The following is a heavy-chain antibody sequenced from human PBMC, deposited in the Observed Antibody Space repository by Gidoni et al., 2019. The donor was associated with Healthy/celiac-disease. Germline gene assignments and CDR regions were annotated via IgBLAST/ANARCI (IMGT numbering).Heavy chain of an antibody. V-gene: IGHV3-21*01. CDR1: GFTFSSYS. Sequence: EVQLVESGGGLVKPGGSLRLSCAASGFTFSSYSMNWVRQAPGKGLEWVSSISSSSSYIYYADSVKGRFTISRDNAKNSLYLQMNSLRAEDTAVYYCARDITIFGVVTPSVGMDVWGQGTTVTVSS. J-gene: IGHJ6*02. CDR2: ISSSSSYI. D-gene: IGHD3-3*01. CDR3: ARDITIFGVVTPSVGMDV.